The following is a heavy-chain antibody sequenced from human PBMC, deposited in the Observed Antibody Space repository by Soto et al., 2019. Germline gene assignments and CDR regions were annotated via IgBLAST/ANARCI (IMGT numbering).Heavy chain of an antibody. J-gene: IGHJ6*02. D-gene: IGHD6-13*01. CDR3: AKLITAAGTGEYYGMDV. V-gene: IGHV3-23*01. Sequence: AISGSGGTTYYADSVKGRFTISRDNSKNTLYLQMNSLRAEDTAVYYCAKLITAAGTGEYYGMDVWGQGTTVTVSS. CDR2: ISGSGGTT.